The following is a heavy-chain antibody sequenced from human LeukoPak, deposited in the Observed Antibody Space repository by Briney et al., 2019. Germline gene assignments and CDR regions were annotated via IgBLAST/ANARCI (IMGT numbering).Heavy chain of an antibody. D-gene: IGHD3-22*01. J-gene: IGHJ4*02. Sequence: PGGSLRLSCAASGFTFDDYGMSWVRQAPGKGLEWVSGINWNGGSTGYADSVKGRFTISRDNAKNSLYLQMNNLRAEDTALYYCARGGYYYDSSGYYYGGVRYFDYWGQGTLVTVPS. CDR2: INWNGGST. CDR1: GFTFDDYG. V-gene: IGHV3-20*04. CDR3: ARGGYYYDSSGYYYGGVRYFDY.